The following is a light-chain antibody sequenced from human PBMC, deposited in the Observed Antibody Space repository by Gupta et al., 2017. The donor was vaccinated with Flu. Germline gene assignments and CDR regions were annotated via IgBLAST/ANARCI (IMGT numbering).Light chain of an antibody. CDR1: QSISSY. CDR2: VGS. CDR3: QQSSTTSGT. J-gene: IGKJ1*01. V-gene: IGKV1-39*01. Sequence: DLQMTQFPSSLSASVGDRVNITCRASQSISSYVNWYQHKAGKAPKLIIYVGSNLQSGVPSRFSGSGSGTDFTLTISSLQPEDFATYYCQQSSTTSGTFGRGTKVDIK.